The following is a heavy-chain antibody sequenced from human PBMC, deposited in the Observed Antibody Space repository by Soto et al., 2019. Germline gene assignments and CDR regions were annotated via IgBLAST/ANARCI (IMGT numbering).Heavy chain of an antibody. J-gene: IGHJ6*02. CDR3: ARVPIAGYSPSYGMDA. D-gene: IGHD6-13*01. CDR2: ISSSGSTI. CDR1: GFTFSSYE. Sequence: GGSLRLSCAASGFTFSSYEMNWVRQAPGKGLEWVSYISSSGSTIYYADSVKGRFTISRDNAKNSLYLQMNSLRAEDTAVYYCARVPIAGYSPSYGMDAWGQGTTVTVSS. V-gene: IGHV3-48*03.